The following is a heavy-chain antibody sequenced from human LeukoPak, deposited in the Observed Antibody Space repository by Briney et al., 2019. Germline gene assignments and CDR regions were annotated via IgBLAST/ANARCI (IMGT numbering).Heavy chain of an antibody. CDR2: IKQDGSEK. Sequence: GGSLRLSCAASGFTFSSYWMSWVRQAPGKGLEWVANIKQDGSEKYYVDSVKGRFTISRDNAKNSLYLQMNSLRAEDTAVYYCASLNWNDVAYYFDYWGQGTLVTVSS. V-gene: IGHV3-7*03. J-gene: IGHJ4*02. CDR1: GFTFSSYW. D-gene: IGHD1-1*01. CDR3: ASLNWNDVAYYFDY.